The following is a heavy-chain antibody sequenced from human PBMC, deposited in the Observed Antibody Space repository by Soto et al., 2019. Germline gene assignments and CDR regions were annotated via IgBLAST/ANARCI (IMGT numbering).Heavy chain of an antibody. CDR3: ARGYSSSWGGDWFDP. CDR2: INHSGST. Sequence: SETLSLTCAVYGGSFSGYYWSWIRQPPGKGLEWIGEINHSGSTNYNPSLKSRVPISVDTSKNQFSLKLSSVTAADTAVYYCARGYSSSWGGDWFDPWGQGTLVTVSS. CDR1: GGSFSGYY. V-gene: IGHV4-34*01. J-gene: IGHJ5*02. D-gene: IGHD6-13*01.